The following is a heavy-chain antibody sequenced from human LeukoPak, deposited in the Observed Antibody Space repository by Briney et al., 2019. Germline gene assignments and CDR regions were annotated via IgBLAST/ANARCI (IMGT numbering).Heavy chain of an antibody. Sequence: SETLPLTCAVYGGSFSGYYWSWIRQPPGKGLEWIGEINHSGSTNYDPSLKSRVTISVDTSKNQFSLKLSSVTAADTAVYYCARVRRTAVSRYSGYYYYYGMDVWGQGNTVTVSS. V-gene: IGHV4-34*01. CDR3: ARVRRTAVSRYSGYYYYYGMDV. CDR2: INHSGST. D-gene: IGHD1-26*01. CDR1: GGSFSGYY. J-gene: IGHJ6*02.